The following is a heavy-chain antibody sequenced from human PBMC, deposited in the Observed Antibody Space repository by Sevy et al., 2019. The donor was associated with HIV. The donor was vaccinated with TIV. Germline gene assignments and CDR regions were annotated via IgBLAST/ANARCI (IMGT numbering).Heavy chain of an antibody. V-gene: IGHV1-69*13. CDR2: IIPLFGTA. Sequence: ASVKVSCKASGGTFSCDAISWVRQAPGQGLEWMGGIIPLFGTANYAQKFQGRVTISADESTRTAYMEVNSLRSEDTAVYYCARSWNLLDVWGQGTTVTVSS. CDR3: ARSWNLLDV. CDR1: GGTFSCDA. D-gene: IGHD1-1*01. J-gene: IGHJ6*02.